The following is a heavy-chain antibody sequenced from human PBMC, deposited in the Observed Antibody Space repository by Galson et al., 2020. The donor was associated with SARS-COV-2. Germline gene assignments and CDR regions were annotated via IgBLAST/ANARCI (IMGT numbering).Heavy chain of an antibody. CDR2: ISAYNGNT. D-gene: IGHD3-22*01. CDR3: AREPGVEDYYDSSGYADY. J-gene: IGHJ4*02. Sequence: ASVKVSCKASGYTFTSYGISWVRQAPGQGLEWMGWISAYNGNTNYAQKLQGRATMTTDTSTSTAYMELRSLRSDDTAVYYCAREPGVEDYYDSSGYADYWGQGSLVTVSS. CDR1: GYTFTSYG. V-gene: IGHV1-18*01.